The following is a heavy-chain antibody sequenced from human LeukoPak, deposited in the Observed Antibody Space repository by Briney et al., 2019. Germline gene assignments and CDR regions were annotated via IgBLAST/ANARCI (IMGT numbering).Heavy chain of an antibody. V-gene: IGHV4-31*03. J-gene: IGHJ4*02. CDR3: ARAPVATPSEFDY. CDR2: ISYGGNT. CDR1: GGSISSGGYR. D-gene: IGHD5-12*01. Sequence: SETLSLTCTVSGGSISSGGYRWSWIRQHPGKGPEWIGYISYGGNTYYNPSLMSRVAISADTPKNQFSLKLSSTTAADTAVYYCARAPVATPSEFDYWGQGTLVTVSS.